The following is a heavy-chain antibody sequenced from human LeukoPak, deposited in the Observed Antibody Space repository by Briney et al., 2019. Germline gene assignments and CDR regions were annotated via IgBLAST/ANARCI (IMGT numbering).Heavy chain of an antibody. CDR1: GGSFSAYY. CDR3: ALDLTPFYDFWSSYYGY. Sequence: KPSETLSLTCAVYGGSFSAYYWSWIRQTPGKGLEWIGEINQSGSANHNPSLKSRVTISVDTSKNQFSLEMSSVTAADTAVYYCALDLTPFYDFWSSYYGYWGEGTLVTVSS. J-gene: IGHJ4*02. D-gene: IGHD3-3*01. CDR2: INQSGSA. V-gene: IGHV4-34*01.